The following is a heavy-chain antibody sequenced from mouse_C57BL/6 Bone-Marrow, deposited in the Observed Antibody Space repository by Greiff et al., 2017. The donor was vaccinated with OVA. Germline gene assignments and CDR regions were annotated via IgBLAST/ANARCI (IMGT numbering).Heavy chain of an antibody. V-gene: IGHV1-82*01. J-gene: IGHJ2*01. D-gene: IGHD1-1*01. Sequence: QVQLQQSGPELVKPGASVKISCKASGYAFSSSWMNWVKQRPGKGLEWIGRIYPGDGDTNYNGKFKGKATLTADKSSSTAYMQLSSLTSEDSAVYFCANNYYGSRDYWGQGTTPTVSS. CDR1: GYAFSSSW. CDR3: ANNYYGSRDY. CDR2: IYPGDGDT.